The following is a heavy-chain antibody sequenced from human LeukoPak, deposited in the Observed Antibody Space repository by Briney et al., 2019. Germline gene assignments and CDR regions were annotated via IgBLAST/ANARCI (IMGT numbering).Heavy chain of an antibody. CDR2: IYPGDSDT. CDR3: ARSQYCSSTSCYLLNRSYYYYYMDV. J-gene: IGHJ6*03. CDR1: GYSVTSYW. D-gene: IGHD2-2*01. Sequence: GESLKISCKGSGYSVTSYWIGWVRQMPGKGLEWMGIIYPGDSDTRDSPSFQGQVTISADKSISTAYLQWSSLKASDTAMYYCARSQYCSSTSCYLLNRSYYYYYMDVWGKGTTVTVSS. V-gene: IGHV5-51*01.